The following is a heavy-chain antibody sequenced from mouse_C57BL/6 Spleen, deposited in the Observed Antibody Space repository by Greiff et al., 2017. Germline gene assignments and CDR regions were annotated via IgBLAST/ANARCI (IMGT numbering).Heavy chain of an antibody. CDR1: GYTFPSYW. CDR2: LHPSDSDT. J-gene: IGHJ1*03. CDR3: AIAAYNSNYRYFDV. V-gene: IGHV1-74*01. Sequence: QVQLQQSGAELVKPGASVKVSCKASGYTFPSYWMHWVKQRPGQGLEWIGRLHPSDSDTNYNQKFKGKATLTVDKSSSTAYMQLSSLTSEDSAVYYCAIAAYNSNYRYFDVWGTGTTATVSS. D-gene: IGHD2-5*01.